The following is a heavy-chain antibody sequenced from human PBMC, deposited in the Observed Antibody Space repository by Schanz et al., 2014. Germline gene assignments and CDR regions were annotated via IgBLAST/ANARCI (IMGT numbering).Heavy chain of an antibody. CDR2: INTSGGSR. CDR1: GFSFSTHA. J-gene: IGHJ4*02. V-gene: IGHV3-23*04. D-gene: IGHD6-13*01. Sequence: EVQLVESGGGLVQPGGSLRLSCAASGFSFSTHAMSWVRQAPGQGLEWVSGINTSGGSRYYAESVKGRFTISRDNSKNLVVLQMNSLRVDDTAVYYCVREVGAAAGLAWGLDYWGRGTLVTVSS. CDR3: VREVGAAAGLAWGLDY.